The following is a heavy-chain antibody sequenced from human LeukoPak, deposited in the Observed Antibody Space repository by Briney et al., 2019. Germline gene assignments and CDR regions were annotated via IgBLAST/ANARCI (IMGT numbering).Heavy chain of an antibody. CDR3: ARRAYCGGDCYLYASDI. CDR1: GGSISSYF. Sequence: SETLSLTCTVSGGSISSYFWSWIRQPPGKGLEWIGYIYYSGTTSYNPSLKSRVTISIDTSRSQFSLKLNSVTAADTAVYYCARRAYCGGDCYLYASDIWGQGTMVTVSS. CDR2: IYYSGTT. D-gene: IGHD2-21*01. V-gene: IGHV4-59*01. J-gene: IGHJ3*02.